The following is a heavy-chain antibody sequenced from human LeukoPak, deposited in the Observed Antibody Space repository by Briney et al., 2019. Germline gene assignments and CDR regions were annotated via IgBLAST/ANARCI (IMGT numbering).Heavy chain of an antibody. Sequence: PGGSLRLSCVASGFNFSGSAMHWVRQASGKGLEWVGRIRSKTNSYATAYAASVKGRFTISRDDSKNTAYLHMNSLKTEDTAMYYCSRPCSNSCSSYGDYWGQGILVTVSS. D-gene: IGHD2-2*01. J-gene: IGHJ4*02. CDR2: IRSKTNSYAT. CDR1: GFNFSGSA. V-gene: IGHV3-73*01. CDR3: SRPCSNSCSSYGDY.